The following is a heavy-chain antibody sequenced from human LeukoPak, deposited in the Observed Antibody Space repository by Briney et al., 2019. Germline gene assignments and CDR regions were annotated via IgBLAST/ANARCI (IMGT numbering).Heavy chain of an antibody. D-gene: IGHD6-13*01. Sequence: ETLSLTCAVSGYSISSGYYWGWIRQPPGKGLEWVSTISGSGGSTYYADSVKGRFSISRDNSKNTLYLQMNSLRAEDTAVYYCAKESGSSSWPIDYWGQGTLVTVSS. CDR3: AKESGSSSWPIDY. V-gene: IGHV3-23*01. CDR1: GYSISSGYY. J-gene: IGHJ4*02. CDR2: ISGSGGST.